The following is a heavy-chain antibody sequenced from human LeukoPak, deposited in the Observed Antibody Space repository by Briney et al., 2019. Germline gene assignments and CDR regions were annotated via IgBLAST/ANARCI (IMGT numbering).Heavy chain of an antibody. D-gene: IGHD2-15*01. CDR2: ISGSGGST. CDR1: GFTFSSYA. CDR3: ARAGYCSGGSCSLAFDY. Sequence: PGGSLRLSCAASGFTFSSYAMSWVRQAPGKGLEWVSAISGSGGSTYYADSVKGRFTISRDNSKNTLYLQMNSLRAEDTAVYYCARAGYCSGGSCSLAFDYWGQGTLVTVSS. J-gene: IGHJ4*02. V-gene: IGHV3-23*01.